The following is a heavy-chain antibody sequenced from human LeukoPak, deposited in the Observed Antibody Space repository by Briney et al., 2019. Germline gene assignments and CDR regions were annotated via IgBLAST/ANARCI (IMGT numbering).Heavy chain of an antibody. D-gene: IGHD3-3*01. CDR2: IYHSGST. J-gene: IGHJ6*02. V-gene: IGHV4-34*01. Sequence: SETLSLTCAVYGGSFSGYYWSWVRQPPGKGLEWIGEIYHSGSTNYNPSLKSRVTISVDKSKNQFSLKLSSVTAADTAVYYCARELTTYYDFWSGYLNYYYGMDVWGQGTTVTVSS. CDR3: ARELTTYYDFWSGYLNYYYGMDV. CDR1: GGSFSGYY.